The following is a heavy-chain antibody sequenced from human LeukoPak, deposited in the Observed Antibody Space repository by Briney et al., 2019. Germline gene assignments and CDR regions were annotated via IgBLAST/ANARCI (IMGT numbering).Heavy chain of an antibody. D-gene: IGHD6-19*01. CDR2: ISAYNGNT. V-gene: IGHV1-18*01. CDR1: GYTFTSYG. J-gene: IGHJ4*02. Sequence: ASVKVSCKASGYTFTSYGISWMRQAPGQGLEWMGWISAYNGNTNYAQKLQGRVTMTTDTSTSTAYMELRSLRSDDTAVYYCARDDEYSSGWYGIDYWGQGTLVTVSS. CDR3: ARDDEYSSGWYGIDY.